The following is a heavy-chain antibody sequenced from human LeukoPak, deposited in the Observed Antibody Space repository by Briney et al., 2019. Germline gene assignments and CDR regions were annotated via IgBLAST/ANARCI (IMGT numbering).Heavy chain of an antibody. V-gene: IGHV3-7*03. CDR1: GFALSSHW. CDR3: ARNNGMDV. CDR2: VNRGGSET. J-gene: IGHJ6*02. Sequence: GGSLRLSCAASGFALSSHWMTWVRQVPGRGPEWVANVNRGGSETYYLDSVKGRFTISKDNAKNSLYLQMNSLRAEDTALYHCARNNGMDVWGQGTTVIVSS.